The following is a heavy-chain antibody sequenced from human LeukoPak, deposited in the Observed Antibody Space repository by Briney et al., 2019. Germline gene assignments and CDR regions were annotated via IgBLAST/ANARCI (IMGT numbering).Heavy chain of an antibody. J-gene: IGHJ4*02. CDR2: VNPSGGST. V-gene: IGHV1-46*01. D-gene: IGHD3-22*01. CDR1: GYTFTSCY. Sequence: GASVKVSCKASGYTFTSCYMHWVRQAPGQGLEWMAIVNPSGGSTNYALKFQGRVTMTRDTSTSTVYMELSSLRSEDTAVYYCARDPRPSYDSSDYYYPGDYWGQGTLVTVSS. CDR3: ARDPRPSYDSSDYYYPGDY.